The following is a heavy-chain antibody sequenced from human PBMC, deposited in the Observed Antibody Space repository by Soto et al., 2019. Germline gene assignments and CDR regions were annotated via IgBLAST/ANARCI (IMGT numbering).Heavy chain of an antibody. V-gene: IGHV4-31*03. CDR1: ADSFSSDSYY. Sequence: PSETLSLTCTVSADSFSSDSYYWSWIRQRPGKGLEWIGSRSYSGDTHYNPSLTSRVTMSVDTSEKHFSLRLSSVTAADTAVYYWARDLGSNQWFFAYWGQGTLVTVSS. CDR2: RSYSGDT. CDR3: ARDLGSNQWFFAY. J-gene: IGHJ4*02. D-gene: IGHD3-22*01.